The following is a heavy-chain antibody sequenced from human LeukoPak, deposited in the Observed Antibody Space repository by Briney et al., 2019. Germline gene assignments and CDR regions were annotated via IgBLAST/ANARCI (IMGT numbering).Heavy chain of an antibody. D-gene: IGHD2-2*01. CDR3: ATGSIVVVPTEYYYMDV. CDR1: GYTLTELS. V-gene: IGHV1-24*01. Sequence: ASVKVSCKVSGYTLTELSMHWVRQAPGKGLEWMGGFYPEDGETIYAQKFQGRVTMTEDTSTDTAYMELSSLRSEDTAVYYCATGSIVVVPTEYYYMDVWGKGTTVTVSS. CDR2: FYPEDGET. J-gene: IGHJ6*03.